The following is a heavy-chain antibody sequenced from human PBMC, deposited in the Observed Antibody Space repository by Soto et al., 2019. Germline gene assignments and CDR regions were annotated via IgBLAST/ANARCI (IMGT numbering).Heavy chain of an antibody. Sequence: GGSLRLSCAASGFTFSSYSMNWVRQAPGKGLEWVSSISSSSSYIYYADSVKGRFTISRDNAKNSPYLQMNSLRAEDTAVYYCARESLGYCSSTSCLDAFDIWGQGTMVTVSS. D-gene: IGHD2-2*01. CDR1: GFTFSSYS. J-gene: IGHJ3*02. CDR2: ISSSSSYI. CDR3: ARESLGYCSSTSCLDAFDI. V-gene: IGHV3-21*01.